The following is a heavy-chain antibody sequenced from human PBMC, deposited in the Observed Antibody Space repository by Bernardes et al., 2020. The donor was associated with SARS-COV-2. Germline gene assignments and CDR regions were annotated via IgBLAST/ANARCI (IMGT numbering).Heavy chain of an antibody. D-gene: IGHD3-3*01. J-gene: IGHJ4*02. CDR2: ISSTGNNI. V-gene: IGHV3-48*03. CDR3: ARASDFWSGIDY. CDR1: GFPFSTYE. Sequence: GGSLRLSCAASGFPFSTYEMNWVRQAPGKGLEWVSYISSTGNNIYYADSVKGRFTISRDNPNNSLFLQMNTLRAEDTAVYYCARASDFWSGIDYWGQGTLVTVSS.